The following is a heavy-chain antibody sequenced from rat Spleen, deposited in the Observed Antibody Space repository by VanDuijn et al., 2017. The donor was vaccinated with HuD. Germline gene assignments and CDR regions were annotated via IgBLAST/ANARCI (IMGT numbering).Heavy chain of an antibody. CDR1: GFSLIRNG. Sequence: QVQLKESGPGLVQPSQTLSLTCTVSGFSLIRNGVSWVRQPPGKGLEWIAAISSAGNTYYNSALKSRLSISRDTSKSQVFLKMNSLQTEDTAMYFCARYYFDYWGQGVMVTVSS. CDR3: ARYYFDY. J-gene: IGHJ2*01. V-gene: IGHV2S12*01. CDR2: ISSAGNT.